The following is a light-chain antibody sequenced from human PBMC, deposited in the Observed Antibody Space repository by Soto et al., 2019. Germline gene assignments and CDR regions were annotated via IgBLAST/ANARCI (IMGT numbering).Light chain of an antibody. V-gene: IGLV4-60*02. Sequence: QSVLTQSSSASASLGSSVKLTCTLSSGHSSYIIAWHQQQPGKAPRYLMKLEGSGSYNKGSGVPDRFSGSSSGADRYLTISNLQFEDEADYYCETSGVFGGGTKVTVL. J-gene: IGLJ3*02. CDR3: ETSGV. CDR2: LEGSGSY. CDR1: SGHSSYI.